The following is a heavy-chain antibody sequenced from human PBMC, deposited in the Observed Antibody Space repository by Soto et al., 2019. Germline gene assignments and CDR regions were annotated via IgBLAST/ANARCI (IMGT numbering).Heavy chain of an antibody. CDR3: VRSPRYSGSYFLDY. J-gene: IGHJ4*02. CDR2: ISSSSSST. CDR1: GFTFSDYY. D-gene: IGHD1-26*01. Sequence: GGSLRLSCAASGFTFSDYYMSWIRQAPGKGLEWLSYISSSSSSTIYADSVKGRFTISRDNAKNSLYLQMNSLRAEDTAVYYCVRSPRYSGSYFLDYWGQGTLVTVS. V-gene: IGHV3-11*06.